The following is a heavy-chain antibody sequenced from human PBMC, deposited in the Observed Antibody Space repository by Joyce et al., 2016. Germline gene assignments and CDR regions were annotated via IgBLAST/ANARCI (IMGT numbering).Heavy chain of an antibody. J-gene: IGHJ4*02. Sequence: QVQLQESGPRLVKPSQTLSLTCTVSGGSINTDGYYWSWIRQHPGKGLEWIGYIYYTGRTYYIRSLKSRLAISVDTSKNQFSLRLSSVTAADTAVYYCARAAFWSGHYDYWGQGTLVTVSS. CDR1: GGSINTDGYY. D-gene: IGHD3-3*01. V-gene: IGHV4-31*03. CDR2: IYYTGRT. CDR3: ARAAFWSGHYDY.